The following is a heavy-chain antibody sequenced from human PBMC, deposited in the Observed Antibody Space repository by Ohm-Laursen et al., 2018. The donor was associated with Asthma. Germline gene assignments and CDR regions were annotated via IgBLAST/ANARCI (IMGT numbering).Heavy chain of an antibody. CDR1: GGSISSYY. Sequence: PSETLSLTCTVSGGSISSYYWSWIRQPPGKGLEWIGYIYYSGSTNYNPPLKSRVTISVDTSKNQFSLKLSSVTAADTAVYYCARDLRYCSGGSCHAGFDYWGQGTLVTVSS. J-gene: IGHJ4*02. D-gene: IGHD2-15*01. V-gene: IGHV4-59*01. CDR2: IYYSGST. CDR3: ARDLRYCSGGSCHAGFDY.